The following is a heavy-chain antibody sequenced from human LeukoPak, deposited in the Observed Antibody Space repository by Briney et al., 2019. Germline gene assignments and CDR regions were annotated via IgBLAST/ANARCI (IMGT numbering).Heavy chain of an antibody. CDR1: GYTLTELS. CDR2: FDPEDGET. Sequence: GASVKVSCKVSGYTLTELSMHWVRQAPGKGLEWMGGFDPEDGETIYAQKFQGRVTMTEDTSTDTAYMELSSLRSEDTAVYYCAKSNTPYSNYVGCADYWGQGTLVTVSS. V-gene: IGHV1-24*01. D-gene: IGHD4-11*01. CDR3: AKSNTPYSNYVGCADY. J-gene: IGHJ4*02.